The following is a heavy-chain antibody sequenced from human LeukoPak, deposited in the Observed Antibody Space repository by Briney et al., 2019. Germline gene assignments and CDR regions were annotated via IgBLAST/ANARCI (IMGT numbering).Heavy chain of an antibody. CDR2: INPSGGGT. V-gene: IGHV1-46*01. CDR1: GFTFTSYY. Sequence: ASVKVSCKASGFTFTSYYMHWVRQAPGQGLEWMGIINPSGGGTSYAQKFQGRVTMTRDTSTSTVYMELSSLRSEDTAVYYCASGGDYYGSGSLFDPWGQGTLVTVSS. CDR3: ASGGDYYGSGSLFDP. J-gene: IGHJ5*02. D-gene: IGHD3-10*01.